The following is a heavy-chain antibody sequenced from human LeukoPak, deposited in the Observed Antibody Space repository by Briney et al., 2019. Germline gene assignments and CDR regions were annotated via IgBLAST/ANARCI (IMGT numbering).Heavy chain of an antibody. CDR1: GGSISNKY. D-gene: IGHD6-6*01. Sequence: SETPSLTCTVSGGSISNKYWSWIRQPPGKGLEWIGYIYYSGSTNYNPSLKSRVTISVDTSKNQFSLKLSSVTAADTAVYYCARLRGIAARPDYWGQGTLVTVSS. V-gene: IGHV4-59*12. J-gene: IGHJ4*02. CDR3: ARLRGIAARPDY. CDR2: IYYSGST.